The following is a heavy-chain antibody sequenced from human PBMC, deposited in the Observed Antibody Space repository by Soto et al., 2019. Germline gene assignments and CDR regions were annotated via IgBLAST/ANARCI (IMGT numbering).Heavy chain of an antibody. CDR3: ATRRDARYDYYGMDV. V-gene: IGHV3-23*01. CDR1: GFSFSTYA. D-gene: IGHD2-2*01. Sequence: GGTLKLSCAASGFSFSTYAIRWVSPARGKGLEWVSAISGSGGSTYYADSVKGRSTISRDNSKNTLFLQMNSLRAEDTAVYYCATRRDARYDYYGMDVSGQGIILTVS. CDR2: ISGSGGST. J-gene: IGHJ6*02.